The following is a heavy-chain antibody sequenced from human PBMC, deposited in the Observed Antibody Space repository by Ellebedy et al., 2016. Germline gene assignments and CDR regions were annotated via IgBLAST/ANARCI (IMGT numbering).Heavy chain of an antibody. J-gene: IGHJ4*02. CDR2: VVGSGERT. CDR1: GFSYSTYW. D-gene: IGHD3-10*01. V-gene: IGHV3-23*01. Sequence: GESLKISCAASGFSYSTYWMSWVRQAPGKGLEWVSAVVGSGERTFYADSVKGRFTISRDNSKNMLYLQMSSLKVEDTATYYCANVGGSGSYYNGYWGQGTLVTVSS. CDR3: ANVGGSGSYYNGY.